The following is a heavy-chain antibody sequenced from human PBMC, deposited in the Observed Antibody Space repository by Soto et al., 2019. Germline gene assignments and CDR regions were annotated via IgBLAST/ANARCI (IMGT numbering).Heavy chain of an antibody. CDR2: ITNSGDST. Sequence: PGGSLRLSCAASGFTFSSYAMNWVRQAPGKGLEWVSAITNSGDSTYYADSVKGRFTISRDNSENTLYLQMNGLRAEDTAVYNCARRSQYIRGLFDYLGQGTLVTVTS. CDR1: GFTFSSYA. V-gene: IGHV3-23*01. CDR3: ARRSQYIRGLFDY. D-gene: IGHD6-19*01. J-gene: IGHJ4*02.